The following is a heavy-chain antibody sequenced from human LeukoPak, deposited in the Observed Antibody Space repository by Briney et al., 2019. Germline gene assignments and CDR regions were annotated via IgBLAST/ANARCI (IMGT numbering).Heavy chain of an antibody. D-gene: IGHD3-16*01. CDR2: ISAYNGNT. Sequence: ASVKVSCKASGYTFISYVMNWVRQAPGQGLEWMGWISAYNGNTNYAQKLQGRVTMTTDTSTSTAYMELRSLRSDDTAVYYCARGEGLRRLVRYYFDYWGQGTLVTVSS. CDR1: GYTFISYV. J-gene: IGHJ4*02. V-gene: IGHV1-18*01. CDR3: ARGEGLRRLVRYYFDY.